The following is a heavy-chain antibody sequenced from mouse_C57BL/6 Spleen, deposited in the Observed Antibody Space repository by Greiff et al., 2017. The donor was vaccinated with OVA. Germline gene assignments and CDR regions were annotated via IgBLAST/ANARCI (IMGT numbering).Heavy chain of an antibody. V-gene: IGHV1-20*01. Sequence: SFYSFTFYFINFFLHSHGKILEWILLINPYNGDTFYNQKFKGKATLTVDKSSSTAHMELRSLTSEDSAVYYCARYGSSPYWYFDVWGTGTTVTVSS. J-gene: IGHJ1*03. CDR2: INPYNGDT. CDR3: ARYGSSPYWYFDV. CDR1: FYSFTFYF. D-gene: IGHD1-1*01.